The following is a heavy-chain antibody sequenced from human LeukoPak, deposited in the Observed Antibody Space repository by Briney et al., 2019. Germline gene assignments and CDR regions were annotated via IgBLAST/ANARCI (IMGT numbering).Heavy chain of an antibody. Sequence: TLSLTCTVSGGSISSGSYYWSWIRQPAGKGLEWIGRIYTSGSTNYNPSLKSRVTISVDTSKNQFSLKLSSVTAADTAVYYCARAPGSSYYDYVWGSYSFDYWGQGTLVTVSS. CDR2: IYTSGST. J-gene: IGHJ4*02. D-gene: IGHD3-16*01. CDR1: GGSISSGSYY. V-gene: IGHV4-61*02. CDR3: ARAPGSSYYDYVWGSYSFDY.